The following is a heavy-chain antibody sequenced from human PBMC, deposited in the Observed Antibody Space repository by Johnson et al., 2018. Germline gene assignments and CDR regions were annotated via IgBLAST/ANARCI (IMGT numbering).Heavy chain of an antibody. D-gene: IGHD1-26*01. Sequence: QVQLQESGPGLVKPSETLSLTCTVSRGSLSSHYWSWIRQPPGMGLEWIGYIFHSGTTNYNPSLPSRVTISVDTSKNQFSMRLRSVTAADTAGYYCARRRWDSYDAFDIWGQGTMVTVSS. CDR2: IFHSGTT. CDR3: ARRRWDSYDAFDI. J-gene: IGHJ3*02. CDR1: RGSLSSHY. V-gene: IGHV4-59*11.